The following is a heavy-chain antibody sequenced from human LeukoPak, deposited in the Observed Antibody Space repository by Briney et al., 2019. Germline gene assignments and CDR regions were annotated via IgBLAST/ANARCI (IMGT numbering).Heavy chain of an antibody. V-gene: IGHV1-18*01. D-gene: IGHD3-3*01. Sequence: ASVKVSCKASGYTFTSYGISWVRQAPGQGLEWMGWISTFDGDTNYAQKFRGRVTMTTDPFTSTAYMDLRSLRSDDTAVYYCARDDGVADFDYWGQGTLVTVSS. J-gene: IGHJ4*02. CDR2: ISTFDGDT. CDR3: ARDDGVADFDY. CDR1: GYTFTSYG.